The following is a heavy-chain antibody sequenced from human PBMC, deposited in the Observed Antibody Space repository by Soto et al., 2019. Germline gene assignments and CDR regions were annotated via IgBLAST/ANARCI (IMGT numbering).Heavy chain of an antibody. CDR3: ARGYYYGSGRPTPGGMDV. D-gene: IGHD3-10*01. CDR1: GYTFTNYD. Sequence: QVHLVQSGAEVKKPGASVKVSCKASGYTFTNYDINWVRQAPGQGLEWMGWISTYTGNTNYAQKLQGRVTMTTDTSSSTAYRELRSLRSDDTAVYYCARGYYYGSGRPTPGGMDVWGQGTTVTASS. CDR2: ISTYTGNT. J-gene: IGHJ6*02. V-gene: IGHV1-18*01.